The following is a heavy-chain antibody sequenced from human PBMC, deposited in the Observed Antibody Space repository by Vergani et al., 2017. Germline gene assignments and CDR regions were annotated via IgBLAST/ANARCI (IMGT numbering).Heavy chain of an antibody. V-gene: IGHV1-18*01. D-gene: IGHD2-2*01. J-gene: IGHJ6*02. Sequence: QVQLVPSGAEVKTPGASVKVSCTASGYTFTSYGISWVRQAPGQGLEWMGWISAYNGNTNYAQKLQGRVTMTTDTSTSTAYMELRSLRSDDTAVYYCARDREIVVVPAAGLNYYYYGMDVWGQGTTVTVSS. CDR1: GYTFTSYG. CDR3: ARDREIVVVPAAGLNYYYYGMDV. CDR2: ISAYNGNT.